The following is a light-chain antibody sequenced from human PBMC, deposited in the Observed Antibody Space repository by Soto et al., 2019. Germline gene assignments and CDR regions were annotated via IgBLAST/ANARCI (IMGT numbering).Light chain of an antibody. Sequence: EIVMTQSPATLAGSPGETVTLSCRASQSLSDNLAWYQQKPGQAPRLLIFRASTRATGVPARFSGRGSGTEFTLTISGLQSEDFAVYHCQQYSKWPPWTFGPGTEVEIK. CDR3: QQYSKWPPWT. CDR1: QSLSDN. J-gene: IGKJ1*01. V-gene: IGKV3-15*01. CDR2: RAS.